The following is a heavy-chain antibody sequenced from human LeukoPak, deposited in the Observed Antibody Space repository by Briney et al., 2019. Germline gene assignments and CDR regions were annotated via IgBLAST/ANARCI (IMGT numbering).Heavy chain of an antibody. Sequence: ASVKVSCKASGYTFTSYGISWVRQAPGQGLEWMGWISAYNGNTNYAQKLQGRVTMTTDTSTSTAYMELRSLRSDDTAVYYCARDPYYYDSSGYEHTPLDYWGQGTLVTVSS. CDR2: ISAYNGNT. D-gene: IGHD3-22*01. CDR1: GYTFTSYG. J-gene: IGHJ4*02. V-gene: IGHV1-18*01. CDR3: ARDPYYYDSSGYEHTPLDY.